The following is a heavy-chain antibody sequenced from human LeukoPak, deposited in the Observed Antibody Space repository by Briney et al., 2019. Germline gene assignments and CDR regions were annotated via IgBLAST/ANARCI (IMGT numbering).Heavy chain of an antibody. Sequence: PSETLSLTCTVSGGSPSSDYWSWIRQSPGKGLEWVGYVYNSGDTGKNPSLTSRVTILLDTSKNQCSLKLTSVSAADTAVYYCARLKLGAYFDLWGRGTLVTVSS. CDR1: GGSPSSDY. D-gene: IGHD3-16*01. CDR2: VYNSGDT. J-gene: IGHJ2*01. CDR3: ARLKLGAYFDL. V-gene: IGHV4-59*08.